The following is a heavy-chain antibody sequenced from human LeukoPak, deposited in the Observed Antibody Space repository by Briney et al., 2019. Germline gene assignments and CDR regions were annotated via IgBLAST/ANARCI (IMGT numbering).Heavy chain of an antibody. D-gene: IGHD3-10*01. CDR3: ARGTMASDF. CDR1: GFTFSNYG. V-gene: IGHV3-23*01. J-gene: IGHJ4*02. CDR2: ISGSGGST. Sequence: GSLRLSCAASGFTFSNYGMSWLRQAPGKGLEWVSAISGSGGSTYYADSVKGRFTISRDNSKNSLYLQMNSLRAEDTAMYYCARGTMASDFWGQGTLVTASS.